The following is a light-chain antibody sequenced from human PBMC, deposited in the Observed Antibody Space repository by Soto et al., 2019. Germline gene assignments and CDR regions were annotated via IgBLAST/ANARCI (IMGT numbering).Light chain of an antibody. CDR3: QQYNIWPPEVT. V-gene: IGKV3-15*01. J-gene: IGKJ3*01. Sequence: EKVMTQSPATLSVSPGERATLSCRASQSVGRNLAWYQQKPGQTPRLLIYGASTRAAGVPVRFSGSGSGTDFNLTISSLQYEDFAVDYCQQYNIWPPEVTFGPGTKVDIK. CDR2: GAS. CDR1: QSVGRN.